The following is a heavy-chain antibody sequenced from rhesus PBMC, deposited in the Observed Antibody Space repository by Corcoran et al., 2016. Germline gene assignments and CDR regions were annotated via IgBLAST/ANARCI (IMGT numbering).Heavy chain of an antibody. Sequence: QVQLQESGPGLVKPSETLSLTCAASGASIRSSWWTLNRQPPGQGLEWIGDINGNSGRTYYNPSLKSRVTISKDASKNQFSLKLSSVTAADTAVYYCARARAGGYNFWSGYYWGQGVLVTVSS. CDR3: ARARAGGYNFWSGYY. D-gene: IGHD3-3*01. V-gene: IGHV4-80*01. CDR1: GASIRSSW. J-gene: IGHJ4*01. CDR2: INGNSGRT.